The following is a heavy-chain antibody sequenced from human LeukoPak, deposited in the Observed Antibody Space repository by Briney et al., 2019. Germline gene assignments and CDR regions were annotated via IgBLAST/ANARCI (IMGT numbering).Heavy chain of an antibody. J-gene: IGHJ4*02. CDR3: AKGTTVTTDYFDY. V-gene: IGHV3-23*01. CDR1: GFTFSSYA. D-gene: IGHD4-17*01. Sequence: GGSLRLSCAASGFTFSSYAMSWVRQAPGKGLEWVSAISGSGGSTYYADSVKGRFTISRDNSKDTLYLQMNSLRAEDTAVYYCAKGTTVTTDYFDYWGQGTLVTVSS. CDR2: ISGSGGST.